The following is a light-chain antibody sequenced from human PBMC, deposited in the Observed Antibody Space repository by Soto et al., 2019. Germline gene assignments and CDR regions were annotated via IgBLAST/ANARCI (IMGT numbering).Light chain of an antibody. J-gene: IGKJ5*01. CDR3: QQYNSYPIT. CDR1: QTISSW. V-gene: IGKV1-5*01. CDR2: DAS. Sequence: DIQMTQSPSTLSGSVGDRVTITCRASQTISSWLAWYQQKPGKAPNLLIYDASTLESGVPSRFSGSGSGTEFTLTISSLQPDDFATYYCQQYNSYPITFGQGTRLEIK.